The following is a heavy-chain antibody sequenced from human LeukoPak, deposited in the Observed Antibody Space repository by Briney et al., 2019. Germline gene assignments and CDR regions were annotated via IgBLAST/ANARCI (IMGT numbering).Heavy chain of an antibody. CDR1: GFTFSSYG. J-gene: IGHJ3*01. CDR3: AREGSNSGGGGAALDV. V-gene: IGHV3-30*02. CDR2: IPYDGSIT. Sequence: GGSLRLSCAASGFTFSSYGMHWVRQAPGKGLEWVAFIPYDGSITYYAGSLKGRFTISRDNSRNTLYLQMNSLTTEDTAVYYCAREGSNSGGGGAALDVWGQGTMVTVSS. D-gene: IGHD4-23*01.